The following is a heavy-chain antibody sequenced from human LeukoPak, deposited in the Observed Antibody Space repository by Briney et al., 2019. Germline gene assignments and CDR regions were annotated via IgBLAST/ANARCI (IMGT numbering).Heavy chain of an antibody. V-gene: IGHV4-34*01. J-gene: IGHJ4*02. Sequence: SETLSLTCAVYGGSFSGYYWSWIRQPPGKGLEWIGEINHSGSTNYNPSLKSRVTISVDTSKNQFSLKLSSVTAADTAVYYCARGGITMVRGRTGNYFDYWGQGTLVTVSS. CDR2: INHSGST. D-gene: IGHD3-10*01. CDR3: ARGGITMVRGRTGNYFDY. CDR1: GGSFSGYY.